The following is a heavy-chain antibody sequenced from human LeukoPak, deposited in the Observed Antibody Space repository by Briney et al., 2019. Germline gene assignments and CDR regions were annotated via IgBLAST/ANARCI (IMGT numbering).Heavy chain of an antibody. D-gene: IGHD2-2*02. J-gene: IGHJ3*02. Sequence: PSETLSLTCTVSGGSISSSSYYWGWIRQPPGKGLEWIGSIYYSGSTYYNPSLKSRVTISVDTSKNQSSLKLSSVTAADTAVYYCASAIWLISAFDIWGQGTMVTVSS. CDR1: GGSISSSSYY. CDR3: ASAIWLISAFDI. CDR2: IYYSGST. V-gene: IGHV4-39*07.